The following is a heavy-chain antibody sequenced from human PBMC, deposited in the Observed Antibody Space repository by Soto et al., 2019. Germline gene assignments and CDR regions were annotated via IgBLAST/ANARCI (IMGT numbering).Heavy chain of an antibody. J-gene: IGHJ6*02. CDR2: IYYSGST. CDR1: GGSISSSSYY. Sequence: SETLSLTCTVSGGSISSSSYYWGWIRQPPGKGLEWIGSIYYSGSTYYNPSLKSRVTISVDTSKNQFSLKLSSVTAADTAVYYCARPAINQYDPEEVGLALNYYGMDVWGQGTTVT. D-gene: IGHD1-26*01. CDR3: ARPAINQYDPEEVGLALNYYGMDV. V-gene: IGHV4-39*01.